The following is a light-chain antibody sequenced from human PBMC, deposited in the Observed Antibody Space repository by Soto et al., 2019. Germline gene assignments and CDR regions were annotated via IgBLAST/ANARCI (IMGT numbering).Light chain of an antibody. J-gene: IGKJ2*01. CDR1: HSVSSRY. CDR3: QQYGSSPPYT. Sequence: EIVLTQSPGTLSLSPGERATLSCRASHSVSSRYLAWYQQKPGQAPRLLIYGASSRATGIPDRFSGSGSGTDFTLTISRLEPEDFAVSYCQQYGSSPPYTFGQGTKLEIK. CDR2: GAS. V-gene: IGKV3-20*01.